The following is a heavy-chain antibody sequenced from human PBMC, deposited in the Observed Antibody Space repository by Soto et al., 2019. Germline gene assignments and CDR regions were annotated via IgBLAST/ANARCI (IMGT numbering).Heavy chain of an antibody. CDR2: ITGSGDET. V-gene: IGHV3-23*01. Sequence: LESGGGPVQPGGSLRLSCEASGFLFSGYFMNWVRQAPGKGLEWVAYITGSGDETEYADSVKGRFTISRDNSRNTVSLQMNSLRVEDTAVYYCAREDGGGPLDYWDQGTLVTVSS. CDR1: GFLFSGYF. D-gene: IGHD2-15*01. J-gene: IGHJ4*02. CDR3: AREDGGGPLDY.